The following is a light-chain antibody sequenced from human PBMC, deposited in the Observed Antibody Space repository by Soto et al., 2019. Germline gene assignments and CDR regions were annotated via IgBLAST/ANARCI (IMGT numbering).Light chain of an antibody. CDR3: QQSIT. CDR1: QSVSSSY. V-gene: IGKV3-20*01. CDR2: GAS. J-gene: IGKJ4*01. Sequence: EIVLTQSPGTLSLSPGERATLSCRASQSVSSSYLAWYQQKPGQAPRLLIYGASSRATGIPDRFSGSGSGTDFTLTISGLEPEDFAVYYCQQSITFGGGTKVEIK.